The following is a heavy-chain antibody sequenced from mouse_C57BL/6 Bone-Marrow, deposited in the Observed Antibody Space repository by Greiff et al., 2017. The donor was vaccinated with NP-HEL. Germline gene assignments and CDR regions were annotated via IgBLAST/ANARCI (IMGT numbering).Heavy chain of an antibody. J-gene: IGHJ4*01. CDR1: GYTFPRYW. V-gene: IGHV1-5*01. CDR2: LYPGNSDT. CDR3: TTYPMDY. Sequence: EVQLQQSGTVLARPGASVKMSCKTSGYTFPRYWMHWVKQRPGPGLAWIGALYPGNSDTSYNQKFKGKAKLTAVTSASTAYMELSSLTNEDSAVYYCTTYPMDYWGQGTSVTVSS. D-gene: IGHD2-10*01.